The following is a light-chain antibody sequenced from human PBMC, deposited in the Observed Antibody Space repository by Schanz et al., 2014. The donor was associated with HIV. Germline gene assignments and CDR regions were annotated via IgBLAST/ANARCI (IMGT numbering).Light chain of an antibody. CDR2: DVT. CDR1: SSDIGAYNY. Sequence: QAALTQPASVSGSPGQSITLSCTGTSSDIGAYNYVSWYQHYPDKAPKLLIFDVTNRPSGVSHRFSGSKSGTTASLTISGLQSEDEADYYCSSYAHKDTVIFGGGTKLTVL. J-gene: IGLJ2*01. V-gene: IGLV2-14*03. CDR3: SSYAHKDTVI.